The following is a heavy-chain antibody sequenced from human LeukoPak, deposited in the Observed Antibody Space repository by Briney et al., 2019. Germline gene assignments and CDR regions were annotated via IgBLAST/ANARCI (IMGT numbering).Heavy chain of an antibody. D-gene: IGHD5-18*01. CDR1: GGSFSGYY. CDR3: ASLYTAMKN. Sequence: NPSGTLSLTCAVYGGSFSGYYWSWIRQPPGKGLEWIGEINHSGSTNYNPSLKSRVTISVDTSRNQFSLKLSSVTAADTAVYYCASLYTAMKNWGQGTLVTVSS. V-gene: IGHV4-34*01. J-gene: IGHJ4*02. CDR2: INHSGST.